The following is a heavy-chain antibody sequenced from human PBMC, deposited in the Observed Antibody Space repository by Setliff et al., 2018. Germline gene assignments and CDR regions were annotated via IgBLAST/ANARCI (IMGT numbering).Heavy chain of an antibody. CDR1: GGTFSDYG. V-gene: IGHV1-69*05. D-gene: IGHD3-22*01. J-gene: IGHJ6*03. CDR2: TIPIFGTT. CDR3: VREGVDSRSSTDYRYYMDV. Sequence: GASVKVSCKASGGTFSDYGISWVRQAPGQGLEWMGGTIPIFGTTDYAQKFQGRVTIITDESTSTAFMQLSSLRSEDTAVYYCVREGVDSRSSTDYRYYMDVWGKGTTVTGSS.